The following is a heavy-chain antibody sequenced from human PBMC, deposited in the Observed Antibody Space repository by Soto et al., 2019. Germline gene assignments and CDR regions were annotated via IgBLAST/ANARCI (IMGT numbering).Heavy chain of an antibody. J-gene: IGHJ6*02. V-gene: IGHV3-7*01. CDR1: GFTFSSYW. D-gene: IGHD6-19*01. CDR2: IKQDGSEK. CDR3: ARVYPGSGWPYHYYGMDV. Sequence: PGGSLRLSCVASGFTFSSYWMSWVRQAPGKGLEWVANIKQDGSEKYYVDSVKDRFTTSRDNAKNSLYLQMNSLRAEDSAVYYCARVYPGSGWPYHYYGMDVWGQGTTVTVSS.